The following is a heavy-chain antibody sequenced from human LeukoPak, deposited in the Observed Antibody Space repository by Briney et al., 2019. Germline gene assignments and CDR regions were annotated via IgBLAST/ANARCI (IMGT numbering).Heavy chain of an antibody. CDR1: GYTFTGYA. CDR3: ARDHGSSKEDDAFDI. J-gene: IGHJ3*02. D-gene: IGHD6-13*01. Sequence: ASVKVSCKSSGYTFTGYALHWVRQAPGQRLEWMGWTNAGNGNTKYSQKFLGRVTITRDTSASTAYMELSGLRSEDTAVYYCARDHGSSKEDDAFDIWGQGTMVTVSS. V-gene: IGHV1-3*01. CDR2: TNAGNGNT.